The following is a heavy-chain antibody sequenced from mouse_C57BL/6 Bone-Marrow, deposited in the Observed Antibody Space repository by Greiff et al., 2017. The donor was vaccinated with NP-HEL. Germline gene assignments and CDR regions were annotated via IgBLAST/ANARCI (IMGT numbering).Heavy chain of an antibody. CDR3: ARRAQATRYAMDY. V-gene: IGHV5-15*04. CDR1: GFTFSDYG. CDR2: ISNLAYSI. J-gene: IGHJ4*01. D-gene: IGHD3-2*02. Sequence: DVQLVESGGGLVQPGGSLKLSCAASGFTFSDYGMAWVRQAPRKGPEWVAFISNLAYSIYYADTVTGRFTISRENAKNTLYLEMSSLRSEDTAMYYCARRAQATRYAMDYWGQGTSVTVSS.